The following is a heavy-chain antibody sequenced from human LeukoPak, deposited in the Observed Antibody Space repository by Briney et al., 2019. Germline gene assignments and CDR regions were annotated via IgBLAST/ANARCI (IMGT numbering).Heavy chain of an antibody. CDR3: ARVKDDGDYYYTTWTS. CDR1: GYTFTSYD. CDR2: MNPNSGNT. J-gene: IGHJ6*03. V-gene: IGHV1-8*01. D-gene: IGHD4-17*01. Sequence: ASVKVSCKASGYTFTSYDINWVRQATGQGLEWMGWMNPNSGNTGYALKFQGRVTMTRNTSISTAYMELSSLRSEDMAVYYCARVKDDGDYYYTTWTSGAKGPRSPSP.